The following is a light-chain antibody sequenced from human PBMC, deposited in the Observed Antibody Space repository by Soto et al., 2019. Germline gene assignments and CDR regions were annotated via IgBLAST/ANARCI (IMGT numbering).Light chain of an antibody. V-gene: IGLV4-69*02. Sequence: QPVLTQSTSASASLGASVNLTCTLSSGHSNYAIAWHQQQQEKGTRYFINVNRDGSHTKGDGIPDRFSGSSSGADRYLTSSNLQYEAEADYYCQTWGNGIPVFGGGTKLTVL. CDR1: SGHSNYA. J-gene: IGLJ3*02. CDR3: QTWGNGIPV. CDR2: VNRDGSH.